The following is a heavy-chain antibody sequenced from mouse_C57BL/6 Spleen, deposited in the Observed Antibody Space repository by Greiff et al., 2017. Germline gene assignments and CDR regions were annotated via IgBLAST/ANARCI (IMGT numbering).Heavy chain of an antibody. J-gene: IGHJ2*01. V-gene: IGHV1-72*01. CDR2: IDPNSGDT. CDR1: GYTFTSYW. D-gene: IGHD3-1*01. Sequence: QVQLQQSGAELVKPGASVKLSCKASGYTFTSYWMHWVKQRPGRGLEWIGWIDPNSGDTKYNEKFKSKATLTVDKPSSTAYLQLSSRTSEDSAVYDCASSGGRYCFAYWGQGTTLTVSS. CDR3: ASSGGRYCFAY.